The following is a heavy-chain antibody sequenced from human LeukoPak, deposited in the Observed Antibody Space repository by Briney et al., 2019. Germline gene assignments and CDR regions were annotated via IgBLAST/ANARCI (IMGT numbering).Heavy chain of an antibody. D-gene: IGHD3-10*02. CDR1: GGSFSGYY. CDR3: AELGITMIGGV. V-gene: IGHV4-34*01. CDR2: MNHSGST. J-gene: IGHJ6*04. Sequence: SETLSLTCAVYGGSFSGYYWSWIRQPPGKGLEWIGEMNHSGSTNYNPSLKSRVTISVDTSKNQFSLKLSSVTAADTAVYYCAELGITMIGGVWGKGTTVTISS.